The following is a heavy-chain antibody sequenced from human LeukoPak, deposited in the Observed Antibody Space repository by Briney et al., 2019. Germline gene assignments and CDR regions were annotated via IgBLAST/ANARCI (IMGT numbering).Heavy chain of an antibody. J-gene: IGHJ3*02. CDR3: ARASSAAAFDI. V-gene: IGHV3-33*01. CDR1: GFTFSSYG. CDR2: IWYDGSNK. D-gene: IGHD3-22*01. Sequence: GGSLRLSCAASGFTFSSYGMHWVRLAPGKGLEWVAVIWYDGSNKYYADSVKGRFTISRDNSKNTLYLQMNSLRAEDTAVYYCARASSAAAFDIWGQGTMVTVSS.